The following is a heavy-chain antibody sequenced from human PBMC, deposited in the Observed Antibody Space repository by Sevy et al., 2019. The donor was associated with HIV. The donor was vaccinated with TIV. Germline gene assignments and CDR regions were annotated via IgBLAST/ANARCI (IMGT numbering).Heavy chain of an antibody. CDR2: ISYDGSNK. V-gene: IGHV3-30*18. CDR3: AKEIVGATGGGD. J-gene: IGHJ4*02. Sequence: GGSLRLSCAASGFTFSSYGMHWVRQAPGKGLEWVAVISYDGSNKYYADSVKGRFTISRDNSKNTLYLQMNSLRAEDTGGYYWAKEIVGATGGGDWGQGTLVTVSS. CDR1: GFTFSSYG. D-gene: IGHD1-26*01.